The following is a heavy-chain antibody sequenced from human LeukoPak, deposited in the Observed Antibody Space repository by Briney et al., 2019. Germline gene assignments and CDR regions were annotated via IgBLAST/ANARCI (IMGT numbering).Heavy chain of an antibody. CDR2: ISGSGGST. CDR1: GFTFSSYA. D-gene: IGHD6-13*01. Sequence: GGSLRLSCAASGFTFSSYAMSWVRQAPGKGLEWVSAISGSGGSTYYADSVKGRFTISRDNSKNTLYLQMNSLRAEDTAVYYCAKAIAAAGRAYYFDYWGQGTLVTVSS. CDR3: AKAIAAAGRAYYFDY. J-gene: IGHJ4*02. V-gene: IGHV3-23*01.